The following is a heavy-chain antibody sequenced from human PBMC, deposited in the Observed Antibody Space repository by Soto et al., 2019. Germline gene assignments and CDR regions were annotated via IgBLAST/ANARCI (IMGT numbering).Heavy chain of an antibody. CDR2: ISYDGSEK. CDR1: GFTFNFFG. Sequence: QEQLVESGGGVVQAGRSLRLSCAASGFTFNFFGMQWVRQAPGKGLEWVAVISYDGSEKYYADSVKGRFNMYRDNSKNMVYLEMSSLRPEDTSVYYCAKERRSSFDAFDIWGHGTMVTVSS. CDR3: AKERRSSFDAFDI. J-gene: IGHJ3*02. V-gene: IGHV3-30*18. D-gene: IGHD2-15*01.